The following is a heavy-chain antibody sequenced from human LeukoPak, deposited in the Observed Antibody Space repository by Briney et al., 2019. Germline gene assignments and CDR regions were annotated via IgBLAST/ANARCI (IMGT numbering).Heavy chain of an antibody. D-gene: IGHD4-17*01. CDR1: GFTLSSNH. CDR2: IYSGGST. CDR3: AKDNTVNQH. V-gene: IGHV3-53*01. J-gene: IGHJ4*02. Sequence: GGSLRLSCAASGFTLSSNHMSWVRQAPGKGLEWVSVIYSGGSTYYADSVKGRFTISRDYSKNTLFLQMNSLRAEDTAVYYCAKDNTVNQHWGQGTLVTVSS.